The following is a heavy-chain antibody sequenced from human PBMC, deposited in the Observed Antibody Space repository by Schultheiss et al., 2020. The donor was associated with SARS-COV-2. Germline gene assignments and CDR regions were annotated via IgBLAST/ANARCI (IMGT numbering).Heavy chain of an antibody. CDR2: ISYDGSNK. D-gene: IGHD3-16*01. V-gene: IGHV3-30*04. J-gene: IGHJ4*02. CDR3: ATELYDYIGGGADDY. CDR1: GFTFSSYA. Sequence: GSLRLSCAASGFTFSSYAMHWVRQAPGKGLEWVAVISYDGSNKYYADSVKGRFTISRDNSKNTLYLQMNSLRAEDTAVYYCATELYDYIGGGADDYWGQGTLVTVSS.